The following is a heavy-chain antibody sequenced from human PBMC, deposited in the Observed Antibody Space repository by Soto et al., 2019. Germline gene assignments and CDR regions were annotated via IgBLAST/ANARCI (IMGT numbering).Heavy chain of an antibody. CDR1: GFTFNNYA. V-gene: IGHV3-23*01. D-gene: IGHD3-10*01. Sequence: EVQLSESGGGLVQPGGSLRLSCAASGFTFNNYAMTWVRQAPGKGLEWVSAISGGGDTTSYADSVKGRFTVSRDGSKNTLYLQMSNLRAEDTALYYCAKGRGGSGSLTPRVDFWGQGTLVTVSS. J-gene: IGHJ4*02. CDR3: AKGRGGSGSLTPRVDF. CDR2: ISGGGDTT.